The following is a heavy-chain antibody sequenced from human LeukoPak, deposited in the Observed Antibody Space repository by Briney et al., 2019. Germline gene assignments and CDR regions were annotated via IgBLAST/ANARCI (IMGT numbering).Heavy chain of an antibody. D-gene: IGHD1-26*01. CDR2: SYSGGNA. J-gene: IGHJ3*01. Sequence: SETLSLTCTVSGASTSAYYWSWIRQPPGKGLEWIGYSYSGGNANYNPSLKSRVTIPIDTSENQFSLRLTSVTAADTAVYFCAHSKRGGGYYINSFAVWGRGALVTISS. CDR3: AHSKRGGGYYINSFAV. CDR1: GASTSAYY. V-gene: IGHV4-59*01.